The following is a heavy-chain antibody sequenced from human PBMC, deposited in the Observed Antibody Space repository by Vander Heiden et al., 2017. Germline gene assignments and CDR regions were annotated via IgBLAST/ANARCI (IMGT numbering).Heavy chain of an antibody. Sequence: EVQLLESGGGLVQPGGSLRLSCAASGFTFSSYAMSWVRQAPGKGLEWVSAISGSGGSTYYADSVKGRFTISRDNSKNTLYLQMNSLRAQDTAVYYCAKDLPIWGGTSPTFDYWGQGTLVTVSS. D-gene: IGHD3-3*01. J-gene: IGHJ4*02. CDR1: GFTFSSYA. V-gene: IGHV3-23*01. CDR3: AKDLPIWGGTSPTFDY. CDR2: ISGSGGST.